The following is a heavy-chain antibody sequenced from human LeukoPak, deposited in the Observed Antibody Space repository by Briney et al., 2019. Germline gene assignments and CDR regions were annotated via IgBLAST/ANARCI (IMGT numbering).Heavy chain of an antibody. J-gene: IGHJ4*02. V-gene: IGHV4-4*02. CDR3: SRENGAFSPFGY. CDR2: ISLSGLT. CDR1: GGSISNTNW. Sequence: SETLSLTCGVSGGSISNTNWWSWVRQPPGQGLEWIGEISLSGLTNYNPSLKSRVTVSLDKSKSHLSLNLTSATAADTAVYYCSRENGAFSPFGYWGQGTLVTVPS. D-gene: IGHD2-8*01.